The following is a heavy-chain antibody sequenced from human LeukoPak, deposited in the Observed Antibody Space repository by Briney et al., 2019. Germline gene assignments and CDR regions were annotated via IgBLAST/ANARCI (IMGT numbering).Heavy chain of an antibody. D-gene: IGHD5/OR15-5a*01. CDR3: ARDVSLRMDA. V-gene: IGHV3-74*01. CDR2: ISGDGSNR. J-gene: IGHJ6*01. CDR1: GFTLSPYW. Sequence: GGSLRLSCAASGFTLSPYWIHWVRQAPGKGLIWVSIISGDGSNRRYADSVKGRFTISRDNAKNTLYLQMNSLRAEDTGVYYCARDVSLRMDAWGQGTTVTVSS.